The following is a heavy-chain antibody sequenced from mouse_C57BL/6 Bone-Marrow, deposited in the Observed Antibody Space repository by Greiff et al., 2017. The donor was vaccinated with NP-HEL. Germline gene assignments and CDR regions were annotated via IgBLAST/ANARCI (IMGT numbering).Heavy chain of an antibody. J-gene: IGHJ2*01. Sequence: QVQLQQSGAELMKPGASVKLSCKATGYTFTGYWIEWVKQRPGHGLEWIGEILPGSGSTNYTEKFKGKATFTADTSSNTAYMQLSSLTTEDSAIYYCARPIYGSSYWGQGTTLTVSS. CDR3: ARPIYGSSY. D-gene: IGHD1-1*01. CDR2: ILPGSGST. V-gene: IGHV1-9*01. CDR1: GYTFTGYW.